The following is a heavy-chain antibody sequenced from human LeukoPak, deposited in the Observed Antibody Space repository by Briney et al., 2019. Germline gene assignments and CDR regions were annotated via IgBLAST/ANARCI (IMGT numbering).Heavy chain of an antibody. CDR1: GGSISSSSYY. V-gene: IGHV4-30-4*01. J-gene: IGHJ6*02. Sequence: PSETLSLTCSVSGGSISSSSYYWTWIRQTPGEGLEWIGYIYYTGSVDYNPSLKSRLSISLDTSKNQFSLKLNSVTAADTAVYYCARDHSYYFGSETSTLDVWGQGTAVTVSS. CDR3: ARDHSYYFGSETSTLDV. D-gene: IGHD3-10*01. CDR2: IYYTGSV.